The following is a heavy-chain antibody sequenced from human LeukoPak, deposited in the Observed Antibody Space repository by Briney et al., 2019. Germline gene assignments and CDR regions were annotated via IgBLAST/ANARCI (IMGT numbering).Heavy chain of an antibody. CDR2: INHSGTT. V-gene: IGHV4-34*01. Sequence: SGTLSLTCAVYSGSFSCYYRTWIRQSPGKGLEWIGEINHSGTTHYDPSLKSRLTISVDTSKNQFSLNLSSVTAADTAVYYCARGRINRKFDFWGQGTLVTVSS. D-gene: IGHD2/OR15-2a*01. CDR1: SGSFSCYY. CDR3: ARGRINRKFDF. J-gene: IGHJ4*02.